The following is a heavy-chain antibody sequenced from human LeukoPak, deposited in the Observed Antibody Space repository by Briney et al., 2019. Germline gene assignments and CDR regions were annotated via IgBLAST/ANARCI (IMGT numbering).Heavy chain of an antibody. D-gene: IGHD3-3*01. CDR1: GGSISSGSYY. J-gene: IGHJ3*02. V-gene: IGHV4-61*02. Sequence: PSQTLSLTCTVSGGSISSGSYYWNWIRQPAGKGLEWIGRIYTSGSTNYNPSLKSRVTMSVGTSKNQFSLKLSSVTAADTAVYYCARQVGYYDFWSGYYHDAFDIWGQGTMVTVSS. CDR3: ARQVGYYDFWSGYYHDAFDI. CDR2: IYTSGST.